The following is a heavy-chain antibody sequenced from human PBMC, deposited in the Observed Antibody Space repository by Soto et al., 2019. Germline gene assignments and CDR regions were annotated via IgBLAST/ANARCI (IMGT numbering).Heavy chain of an antibody. Sequence: SVKVSCKASGGTFSSYSISWVRQAPGQGLEWMGGIIPILGTANYAQKFQGRVTITADESTSTAYMELSSLRSEDTAVYYCAIEYSSSPPYYPIGYWGQGTLVTVSS. CDR2: IIPILGTA. D-gene: IGHD6-6*01. J-gene: IGHJ4*02. V-gene: IGHV1-69*13. CDR1: GGTFSSYS. CDR3: AIEYSSSPPYYPIGY.